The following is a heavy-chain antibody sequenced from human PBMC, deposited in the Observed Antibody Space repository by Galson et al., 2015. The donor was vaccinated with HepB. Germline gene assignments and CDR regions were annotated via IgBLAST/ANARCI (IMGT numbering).Heavy chain of an antibody. V-gene: IGHV3-11*01. CDR2: ISSSGSTI. Sequence: SLRLSCAASGFTFTDYYMSWIRQAPGKGLEWVSYISSSGSTILYADSVKGRFTVSRDNAKNSLYLQMNSLRAEDTAVYYCARESRLRRTDSWGQGTLVTVSS. J-gene: IGHJ4*02. D-gene: IGHD4-17*01. CDR3: ARESRLRRTDS. CDR1: GFTFTDYY.